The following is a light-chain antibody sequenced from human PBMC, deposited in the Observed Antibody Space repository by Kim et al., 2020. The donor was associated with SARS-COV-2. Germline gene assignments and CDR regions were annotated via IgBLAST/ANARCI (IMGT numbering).Light chain of an antibody. Sequence: EIVMTQSPATLSVSPGERATLSCRASQSVRSNLAWYQQKPSQGPRLIIYAASTRATGIPARFSGSGSGTEFTLTISSLQSEDFAVYYCQQYTNWPPEYTFGQGTKLEI. CDR2: AAS. CDR3: QQYTNWPPEYT. V-gene: IGKV3-15*01. J-gene: IGKJ2*01. CDR1: QSVRSN.